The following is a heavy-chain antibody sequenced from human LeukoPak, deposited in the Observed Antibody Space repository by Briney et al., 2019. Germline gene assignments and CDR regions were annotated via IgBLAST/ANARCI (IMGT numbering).Heavy chain of an antibody. Sequence: GESLKISCKGSGYSIISNWIGWVRQMPGKGLEWMGIIYPGDSDTRYSPSFQGQVTISADKSISTAYLQWSSLRASDTAMYDCAKFHYYYGSGIFDAFDIWGQGTMVTVSS. D-gene: IGHD3-10*01. J-gene: IGHJ3*02. CDR1: GYSIISNW. CDR3: AKFHYYYGSGIFDAFDI. CDR2: IYPGDSDT. V-gene: IGHV5-51*01.